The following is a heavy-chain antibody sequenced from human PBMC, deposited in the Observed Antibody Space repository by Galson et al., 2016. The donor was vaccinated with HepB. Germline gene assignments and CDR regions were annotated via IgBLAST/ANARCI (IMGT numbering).Heavy chain of an antibody. D-gene: IGHD3-10*01. V-gene: IGHV4-31*03. Sequence: CSVSGGSISSGGYYWSWIRQHPGKGLEWIGYIFYSGSSYYNPSLKSRVTISVDTSKNQFSLKLSSVTAADTAVYHCTSGLVRGVISFWGQGFLVSVSS. CDR1: GGSISSGGYY. J-gene: IGHJ4*02. CDR3: TSGLVRGVISF. CDR2: IFYSGSS.